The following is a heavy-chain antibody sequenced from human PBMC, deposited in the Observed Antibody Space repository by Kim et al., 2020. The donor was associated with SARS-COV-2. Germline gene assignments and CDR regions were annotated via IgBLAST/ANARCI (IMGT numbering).Heavy chain of an antibody. CDR3: ARDRDMTTVTNPPYY. V-gene: IGHV1-69*13. D-gene: IGHD4-4*01. CDR1: GGTFSSYA. J-gene: IGHJ4*02. CDR2: IIPIFGTA. Sequence: SVKVSCKASGGTFSSYAISWVRQAPGQGLEWMGGIIPIFGTANYAQKFQGRVTITADESTSTAYMELSSLRSEDTAVYYCARDRDMTTVTNPPYYWGQGTLVTVSS.